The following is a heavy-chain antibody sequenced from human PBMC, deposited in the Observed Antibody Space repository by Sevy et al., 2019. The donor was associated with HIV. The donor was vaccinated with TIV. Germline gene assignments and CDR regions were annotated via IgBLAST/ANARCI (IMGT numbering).Heavy chain of an antibody. J-gene: IGHJ4*02. Sequence: SETLSLTCAVSGYSISSGYYWGWIRQPPGKGLEWIGSIYHSGSTYYNPSLKSRVTISVDTSKNQFSLKLSSVTAADTAVYYCARDRGSGSYHQRPYYFDYWGQGTLVTVSS. V-gene: IGHV4-38-2*02. CDR1: GYSISSGYY. CDR2: IYHSGST. CDR3: ARDRGSGSYHQRPYYFDY. D-gene: IGHD1-26*01.